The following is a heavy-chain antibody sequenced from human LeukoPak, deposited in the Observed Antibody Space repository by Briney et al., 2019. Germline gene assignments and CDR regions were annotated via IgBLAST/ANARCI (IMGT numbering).Heavy chain of an antibody. CDR2: ISAYNGNT. CDR3: ARAIGYCSSTSCYESDYYYYYGMDV. Sequence: VASVKVSCKASGYTFTSYGISWVRQAPGQGLEWMGWISAYNGNTNYAQKLQGRVTMTTDTSTSTAYMELRSLRSDDTAVYYCARAIGYCSSTSCYESDYYYYYGMDVWGQGTTVTVSS. J-gene: IGHJ6*02. V-gene: IGHV1-18*01. CDR1: GYTFTSYG. D-gene: IGHD2-2*01.